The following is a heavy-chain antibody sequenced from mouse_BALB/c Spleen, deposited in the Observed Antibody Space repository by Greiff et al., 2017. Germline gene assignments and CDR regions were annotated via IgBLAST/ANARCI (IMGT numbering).Heavy chain of an antibody. CDR1: GFTFSSYT. CDR2: ISSGGSYT. J-gene: IGHJ3*01. Sequence: EVQLVESGGGLVKPGGSLKLSCAASGFTFSSYTMSWVRQTPEKRLEWVATISSGGSYTYYPDSVKGRFTISRDNAKNTLYLQMSSLKSEDTAMYYCTREGDAGTWFAYGGQGTLVTVSA. D-gene: IGHD3-3*01. CDR3: TREGDAGTWFAY. V-gene: IGHV5-6-4*01.